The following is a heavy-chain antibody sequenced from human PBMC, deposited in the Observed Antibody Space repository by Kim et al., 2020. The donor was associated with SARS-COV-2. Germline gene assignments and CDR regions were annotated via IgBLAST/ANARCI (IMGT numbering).Heavy chain of an antibody. D-gene: IGHD6-25*01. CDR3: ARGSLRNYYDSSGGLFDY. J-gene: IGHJ4*01. CDR1: GESFNGYF. V-gene: IGHV4-34*01. Sequence: SETLSLTCDVSGESFNGYFWTWIRQTPGKGLEWIGQSNHNGFVNYNPSLKSRVSIQVDSSQNQFSLKLKSVTAADTALYFCARGSLRNYYDSSGGLFDY. CDR2: SNHNGFV.